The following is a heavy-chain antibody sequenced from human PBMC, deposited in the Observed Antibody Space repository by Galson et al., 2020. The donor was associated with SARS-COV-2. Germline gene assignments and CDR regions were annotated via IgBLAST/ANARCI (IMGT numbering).Heavy chain of an antibody. V-gene: IGHV4-59*08. Sequence: ASETLSLTCTVSGGSISGYYWSWIRQPPGKGLEWIGYIYYSGSTNYNPSLESRVTISVDTSKNQFSLRLSSVTAADTAVYFCARLVRGPSGTTEDFDLWGRGALVTVSS. CDR1: GGSISGYY. CDR2: IYYSGST. J-gene: IGHJ2*01. D-gene: IGHD4-17*01. CDR3: ARLVRGPSGTTEDFDL.